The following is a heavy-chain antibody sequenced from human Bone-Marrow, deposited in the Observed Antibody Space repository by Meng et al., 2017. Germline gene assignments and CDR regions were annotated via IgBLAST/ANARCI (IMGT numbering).Heavy chain of an antibody. Sequence: GESLKISCAASGFTFSDYYMSWIRQAPGKGLEWVSYISSSGSTIYYADSVKGRFTISRDNAKNSLYLQMNSLRAEDTAVYYGARVSQAPNYYDFWSGYFNWFNPWARGHLAPFP. D-gene: IGHD3-3*01. CDR1: GFTFSDYY. CDR2: ISSSGSTI. CDR3: ARVSQAPNYYDFWSGYFNWFNP. V-gene: IGHV3-11*01. J-gene: IGHJ5*02.